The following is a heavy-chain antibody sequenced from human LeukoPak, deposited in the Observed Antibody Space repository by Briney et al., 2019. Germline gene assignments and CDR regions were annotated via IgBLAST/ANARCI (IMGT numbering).Heavy chain of an antibody. V-gene: IGHV3-21*01. J-gene: IGHJ3*02. CDR1: GFTFSSYS. CDR3: ARDPSYRGFDAFDI. Sequence: SGGSLRLSCAASGFTFSSYSMNWVRQAPGKGLEWVSSITSSSRYIYYADSVKGRFTISRDNAKNSLYLQMNYLRAEDTAVYYCARDPSYRGFDAFDIWGQGTMVTVSS. CDR2: ITSSSRYI. D-gene: IGHD1-26*01.